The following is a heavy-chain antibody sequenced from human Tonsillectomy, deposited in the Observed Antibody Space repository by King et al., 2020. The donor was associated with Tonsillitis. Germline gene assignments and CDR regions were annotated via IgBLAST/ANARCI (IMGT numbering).Heavy chain of an antibody. Sequence: QLVQSGAEVKKPEASVKVSCKTSGYTFTGHYMFWVRQAPGQGLEWMGWIHPNGGGTHYAQKFQGRITMTRDTSISTAYMELSRLRSDDTAVYYCARGYIWGSYWGQGTLVTVSS. V-gene: IGHV1-2*02. J-gene: IGHJ4*02. CDR2: IHPNGGGT. CDR1: GYTFTGHY. CDR3: ARGYIWGSY. D-gene: IGHD3-16*01.